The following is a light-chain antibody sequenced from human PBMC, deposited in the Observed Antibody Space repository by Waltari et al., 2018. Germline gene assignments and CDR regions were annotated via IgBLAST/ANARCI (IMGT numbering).Light chain of an antibody. J-gene: IGLJ2*01. V-gene: IGLV2-14*03. Sequence: QSALTQPASVSASPGQSITISCPGTRSDVARYHYVSLYQQHPGKAPKLIIYDVSNRPSGVSMRFSGSKSGNTASLTISGLQAEDEADYYCSSYTSSSTVVFGGGTKLTVL. CDR1: RSDVARYHY. CDR2: DVS. CDR3: SSYTSSSTVV.